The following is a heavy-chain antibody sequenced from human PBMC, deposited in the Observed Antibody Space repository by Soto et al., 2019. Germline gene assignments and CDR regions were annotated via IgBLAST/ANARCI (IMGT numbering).Heavy chain of an antibody. V-gene: IGHV1-69*14. J-gene: IGHJ4*02. CDR1: GATFSSYA. CDR2: IVPTVDTS. CDR3: VSVVAIPGYPDN. D-gene: IGHD5-12*01. Sequence: QVQLVQSGAEVRQPASSVKVSCKTSGATFSSYAITWVRQAPGQGLEWMGGIVPTVDTSTYAQKFQGRVTITADKFTNTVCRELSSLRSDDTAVYYCVSVVAIPGYPDNWGQGTLVTVSS.